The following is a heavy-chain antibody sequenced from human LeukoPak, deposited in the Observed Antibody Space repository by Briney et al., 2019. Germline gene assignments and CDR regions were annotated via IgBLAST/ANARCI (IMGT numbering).Heavy chain of an antibody. V-gene: IGHV4-39*01. J-gene: IGHJ4*02. D-gene: IGHD5-24*01. Sequence: PSETVSLTCTVFGGSISSSSYYWGWIRQPPGKGLEWIGSIYYSGSTNYNPSLKSRVTISVDTSKNQFSLKLSSVTAADTAVYYCARYEMATSNDYWGQGTLVIVSS. CDR1: GGSISSSSYY. CDR3: ARYEMATSNDY. CDR2: IYYSGST.